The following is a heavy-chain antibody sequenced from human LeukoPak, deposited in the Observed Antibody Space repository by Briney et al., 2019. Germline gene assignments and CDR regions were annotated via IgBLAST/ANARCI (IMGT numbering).Heavy chain of an antibody. CDR1: GFTLSSYA. CDR2: ISGSGGST. CDR3: AKNWRSGWYVGDY. V-gene: IGHV3-23*01. J-gene: IGHJ4*02. Sequence: GGSLRLSCAASGFTLSSYAMSWVRQAPGKGLEWVSAISGSGGSTYYADSVKGRFTISRDNSKNTLYLQMNSLRAEDTAVYYCAKNWRSGWYVGDYWGQGTLVTVSS. D-gene: IGHD6-19*01.